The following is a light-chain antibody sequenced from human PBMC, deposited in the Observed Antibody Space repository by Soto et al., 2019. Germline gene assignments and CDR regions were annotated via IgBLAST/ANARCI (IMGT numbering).Light chain of an antibody. Sequence: DIQMTQSPSSLSASVGDRVTITCRASQSISSYLNWYQQKPGKAPKLLIYAASSLQSGVPSRFSGSGSGTDFTLTISSLQAEDLATYYCQHPSTTPITFGQGTRLESK. CDR1: QSISSY. J-gene: IGKJ5*01. V-gene: IGKV1-39*01. CDR3: QHPSTTPIT. CDR2: AAS.